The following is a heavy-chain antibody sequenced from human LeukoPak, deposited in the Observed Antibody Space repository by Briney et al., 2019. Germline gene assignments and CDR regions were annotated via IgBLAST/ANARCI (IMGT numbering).Heavy chain of an antibody. Sequence: SETLSLTCAVYGGSFSGYYWSWIRQPPGKGLEWIGEINHSGSTNYNPSLKSRVTISVDTSKNQFSLKLSSVTAEDTAVYYCARVHRKWFGELSFDYWGQGTLVTVSS. D-gene: IGHD3-10*01. CDR3: ARVHRKWFGELSFDY. CDR1: GGSFSGYY. J-gene: IGHJ4*02. CDR2: INHSGST. V-gene: IGHV4-34*01.